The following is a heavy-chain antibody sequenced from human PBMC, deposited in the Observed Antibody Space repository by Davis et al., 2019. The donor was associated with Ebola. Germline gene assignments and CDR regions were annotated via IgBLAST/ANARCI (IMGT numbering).Heavy chain of an antibody. V-gene: IGHV3-73*01. D-gene: IGHD6-6*01. J-gene: IGHJ4*02. CDR2: IRSKANSYAT. CDR1: GFIFSGSA. CDR3: ETSSSSGGDY. Sequence: PGGSLRLSCAASGFIFSGSAMHWVRQASGKGLEWVGRIRSKANSYATAYAASVKGRFTISRDDSKNTAYLQMNSLKTEDTAVYYCETSSSSGGDYWGQGTLVTVSS.